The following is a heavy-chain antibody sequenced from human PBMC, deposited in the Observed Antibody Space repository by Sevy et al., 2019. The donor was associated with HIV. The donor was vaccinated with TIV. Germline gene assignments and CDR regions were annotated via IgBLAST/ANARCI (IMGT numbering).Heavy chain of an antibody. V-gene: IGHV1-18*01. CDR3: ARAPSGSQGPGQYFQH. D-gene: IGHD1-26*01. Sequence: ASVKVSCKASGYTFTNYFITWVRQAPGQGLEWMGWISTYNTEYAQKFQGRLTMTTDTSTSTVYMELRSLRFDDTAVYYCARAPSGSQGPGQYFQHWGQGTLVTVSS. J-gene: IGHJ1*01. CDR2: ISTYNT. CDR1: GYTFTNYF.